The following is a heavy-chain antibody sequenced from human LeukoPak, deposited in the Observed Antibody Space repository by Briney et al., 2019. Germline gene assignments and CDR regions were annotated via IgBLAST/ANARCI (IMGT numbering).Heavy chain of an antibody. CDR2: IYSGGST. CDR3: TRGQRV. V-gene: IGHV4-38-2*02. J-gene: IGHJ4*02. CDR1: GYSISSGYY. Sequence: PSETLSLTCTVSGYSISSGYYWGYIRQPPGKGLEWIGSIYSGGSTYYNPSLQSRVTISVDTSKNQFSLKLTSVTVADTAVYFCTRGQRVWGQGILVTVSS.